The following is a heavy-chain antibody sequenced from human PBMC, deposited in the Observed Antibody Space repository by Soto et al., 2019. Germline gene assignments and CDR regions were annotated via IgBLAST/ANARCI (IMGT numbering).Heavy chain of an antibody. J-gene: IGHJ4*02. Sequence: EVQLVESGGGLVQPGRSLRLSCAASGFTFDDYAMHWVRQAPGKGLEWVSGISWNSGSIGYADSVKGRFTISRDNAKNSLYLQMNSLRAEDTALYYCAKDKVGYGDYHLGFDYWGQGTLVTVSS. D-gene: IGHD4-17*01. CDR1: GFTFDDYA. CDR3: AKDKVGYGDYHLGFDY. CDR2: ISWNSGSI. V-gene: IGHV3-9*01.